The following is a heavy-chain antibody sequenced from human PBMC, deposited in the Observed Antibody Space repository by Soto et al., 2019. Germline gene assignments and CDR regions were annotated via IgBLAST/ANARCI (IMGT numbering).Heavy chain of an antibody. CDR1: GFTFSSYA. Sequence: SGGSLRLSCAASGFTFSSYAMSWVRQAPGKGLEWVSAISGSGGSTYYADSVKGRFTISRDNSKNTLYLQMNSLRAEDTAVYYCAKFDPGHPPPHYGMDVWGQGTTVTVSS. CDR3: AKFDPGHPPPHYGMDV. D-gene: IGHD3-9*01. J-gene: IGHJ6*02. V-gene: IGHV3-23*01. CDR2: ISGSGGST.